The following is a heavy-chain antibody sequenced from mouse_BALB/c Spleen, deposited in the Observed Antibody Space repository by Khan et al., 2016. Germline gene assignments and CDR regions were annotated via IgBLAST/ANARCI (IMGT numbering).Heavy chain of an antibody. D-gene: IGHD2-1*01. Sequence: QVQLKESGPELVKPGASVKMSCKASGYTFTDYVISWGKRRTEQAFKGMGEIYPGSAGTYYNEKFKGKATLTADKSSNTAYMQLSSLTSEDSAVYFCARWSLRSFDVWGAGTTVTVSS. V-gene: IGHV1-77*01. CDR3: ARWSLRSFDV. CDR1: GYTFTDYV. J-gene: IGHJ1*01. CDR2: IYPGSAGT.